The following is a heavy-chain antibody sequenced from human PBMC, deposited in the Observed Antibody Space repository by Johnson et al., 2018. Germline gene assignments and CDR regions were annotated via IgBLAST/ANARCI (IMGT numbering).Heavy chain of an antibody. D-gene: IGHD1-26*01. CDR3: TPERRSGSYAPYYYYYYMDV. CDR1: GFTFSNAW. CDR2: INSQTDGGTP. J-gene: IGHJ6*03. Sequence: VQLVESGGGLVQPGGSLRLSCAASGFTFSNAWMNWVRQAPGQGLEWAGRINSQTDGGTPDYAAPVQGRFTISRDDSKNTRYLQMNSLKTEDTAVYYRTPERRSGSYAPYYYYYYMDVWGKGTTVTVSS. V-gene: IGHV3-15*07.